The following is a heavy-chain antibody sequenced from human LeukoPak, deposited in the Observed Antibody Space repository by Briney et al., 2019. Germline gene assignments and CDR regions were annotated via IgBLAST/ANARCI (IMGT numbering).Heavy chain of an antibody. CDR2: IYTSGST. CDR1: GGSISSYY. J-gene: IGHJ6*03. V-gene: IGHV4-4*07. Sequence: PSETLSLTCTVSGGSISSYYWSWIRQPAGKGLEWIGRIYTSGSTNYNPSLKSRVTMSVDTSKNQFSLKLSSVTAADTAVYYCARDREPRAYYYYYYMDVWGKGTTVTISS. CDR3: ARDREPRAYYYYYYMDV.